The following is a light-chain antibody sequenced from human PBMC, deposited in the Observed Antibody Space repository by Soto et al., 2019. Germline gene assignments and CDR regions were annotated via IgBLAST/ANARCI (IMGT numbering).Light chain of an antibody. CDR1: QSVNSN. V-gene: IGKV3D-15*01. CDR2: DAS. Sequence: EIVMTQSPATLSVSPGERATLSCRASQSVNSNLAWYQQKPGQAPRLLIYDASTRATGIPARFSGSGSGTEFHLTISSLQSEDFAVYYCQHCNNWSSFGQGTRLEIK. J-gene: IGKJ5*01. CDR3: QHCNNWSS.